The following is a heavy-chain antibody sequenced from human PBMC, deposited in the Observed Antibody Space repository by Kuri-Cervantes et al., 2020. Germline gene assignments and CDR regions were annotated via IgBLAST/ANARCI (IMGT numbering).Heavy chain of an antibody. V-gene: IGHV3-13*01. CDR1: GFTFSSYA. CDR3: ARRIAAAGIYYYGMDV. D-gene: IGHD6-13*01. J-gene: IGHJ6*02. Sequence: GESLKISCAASGFTFSSYAMSWVRQAPGKGLEWVSAIGTAGDTYYPGSVKGRFTISRENAKNSLYLQMNSLRAGDTAVYYCARRIAAAGIYYYGMDVWGQGTTVTVSS. CDR2: IGTAGDT.